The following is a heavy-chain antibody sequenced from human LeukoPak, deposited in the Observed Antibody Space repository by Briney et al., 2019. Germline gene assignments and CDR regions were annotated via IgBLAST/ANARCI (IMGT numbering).Heavy chain of an antibody. Sequence: PSETLSLTCAVYGGSFSGYYWSWIRQPPGKGLEWIGEINHSGSTNYNPSLKSRVTISVDTSKNQFSRKLSSVTAADTAVYYCAIGWYFDLWGRGTLVTVSS. CDR2: INHSGST. CDR3: AIGWYFDL. V-gene: IGHV4-34*01. J-gene: IGHJ2*01. CDR1: GGSFSGYY.